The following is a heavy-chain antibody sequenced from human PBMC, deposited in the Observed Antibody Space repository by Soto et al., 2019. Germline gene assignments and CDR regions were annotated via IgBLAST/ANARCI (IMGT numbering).Heavy chain of an antibody. CDR3: ARTVSYGGHDI. Sequence: EVKLVESGGGLVQPGGSLRLSCAASGFTLSDYYIDWVRQAPGKGLEWLARSRDKANSFSTDYAASVKGRFSISRDDSKSSVFLQMNSLRTEDTALYYCARTVSYGGHDIWGQGTVVIVSS. CDR2: SRDKANSFST. CDR1: GFTLSDYY. D-gene: IGHD4-17*01. V-gene: IGHV3-72*01. J-gene: IGHJ3*02.